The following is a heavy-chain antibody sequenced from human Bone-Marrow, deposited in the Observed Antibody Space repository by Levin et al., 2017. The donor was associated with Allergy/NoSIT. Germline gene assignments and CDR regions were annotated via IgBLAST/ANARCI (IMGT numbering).Heavy chain of an antibody. CDR2: ISYDSTNK. CDR1: GFNFDVYS. Sequence: GESLKISCSASGFNFDVYSMHWVRQAPGKGLEWVAMISYDSTNKYYPGSEEGRFIISRDNSKNTLFLQVINLRAADTGVYYCARERQILAAPYYGMDLWGQGTTVTVSS. CDR3: ARERQILAAPYYGMDL. J-gene: IGHJ6*02. V-gene: IGHV3-30*03. D-gene: IGHD6-6*01.